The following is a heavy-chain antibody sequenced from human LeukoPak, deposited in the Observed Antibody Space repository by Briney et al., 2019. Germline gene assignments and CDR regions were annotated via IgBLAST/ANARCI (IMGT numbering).Heavy chain of an antibody. CDR3: ARGALYSSGQQV. CDR2: MNPNSGNT. J-gene: IGHJ4*02. CDR1: GYTFTSYD. D-gene: IGHD6-19*01. V-gene: IGHV1-8*03. Sequence: ASVKVSCKASGYTFTSYDINWVRQATGQGLEWMGWMNPNSGNTGYAQKFQGRVTITRNTSISTAYMELSSLRSEDTAVYYCARGALYSSGQQVWGQGTLVTVSS.